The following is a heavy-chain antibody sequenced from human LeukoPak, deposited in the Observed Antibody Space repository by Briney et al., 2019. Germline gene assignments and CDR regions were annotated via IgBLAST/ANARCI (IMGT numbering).Heavy chain of an antibody. Sequence: PSETLSLTCTVSGGSMSGDYWSWVRQPPGKGLEWIGDIYYSGSTNYMPSLKSRVTISVDTSKNQFFLIMSSVTAADTAVYYCARAYGGIYSYFDQWGQGTLVTVSS. V-gene: IGHV4-59*01. CDR3: ARAYGGIYSYFDQ. J-gene: IGHJ4*02. CDR2: IYYSGST. D-gene: IGHD1-26*01. CDR1: GGSMSGDY.